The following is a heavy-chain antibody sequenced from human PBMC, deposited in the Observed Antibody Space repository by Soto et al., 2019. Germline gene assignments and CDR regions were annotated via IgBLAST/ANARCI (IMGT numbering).Heavy chain of an antibody. V-gene: IGHV3-23*01. CDR1: GFTFSSYA. D-gene: IGHD1-26*01. Sequence: EVQLLESVGGLVQPGGSLRLSCGASGFTFSSYAMSWVRQAPGKGLEWVSALSGSGSTTYYADSVKGRFTISRDNSKNTLYLQMNRLRAEDTAVYYCAKDLAGAFDYWGQGTLVIVSS. J-gene: IGHJ4*02. CDR3: AKDLAGAFDY. CDR2: LSGSGSTT.